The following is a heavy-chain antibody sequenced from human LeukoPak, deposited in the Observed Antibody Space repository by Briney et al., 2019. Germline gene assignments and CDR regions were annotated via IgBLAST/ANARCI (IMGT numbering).Heavy chain of an antibody. D-gene: IGHD3-9*01. CDR3: AKGRWGLTINNFDI. Sequence: SCAASGFTFRSYAMGWVRQAPGKGLEWVSLTSESGSSTHYADSVKGRFIIYRDNSKNTLYLQMNSLGGEDTAVYYCAKGRWGLTINNFDIWGQGRMVTVSS. CDR2: TSESGSST. V-gene: IGHV3-23*01. CDR1: GFTFRSYA. J-gene: IGHJ3*02.